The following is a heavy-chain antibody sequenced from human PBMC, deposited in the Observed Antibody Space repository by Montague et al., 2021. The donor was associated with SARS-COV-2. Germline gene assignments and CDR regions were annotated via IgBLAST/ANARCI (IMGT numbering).Heavy chain of an antibody. CDR3: ARGSEYYYHPFDY. J-gene: IGHJ4*01. V-gene: IGHV4-4*07. D-gene: IGHD2/OR15-2a*01. CDR1: GASMSGYH. Sequence: SETLSLTCTVSGASMSGYHWCWIRQPSGKALEWIGRIYPNGDTTYNPSLKSRLTMSVDTSERQFSLKMTSVSAADTAIYYCARGSEYYYHPFDYWGHGNLVTVSS. CDR2: IYPNGDT.